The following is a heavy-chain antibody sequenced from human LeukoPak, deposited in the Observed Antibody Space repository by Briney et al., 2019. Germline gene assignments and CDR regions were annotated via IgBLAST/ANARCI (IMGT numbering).Heavy chain of an antibody. Sequence: SQTLSLTCTVSGGSISSGDYYWSWIRQPPGKGLEWIGYIYYSGSTYYNPSLKSRVTISVDTSKNQFSLRLSSVTAADTAAYYCARVTGVDTAMAIDYWGQGTLVTVSS. CDR3: ARVTGVDTAMAIDY. J-gene: IGHJ4*02. D-gene: IGHD5-18*01. CDR1: GGSISSGDYY. CDR2: IYYSGST. V-gene: IGHV4-30-4*08.